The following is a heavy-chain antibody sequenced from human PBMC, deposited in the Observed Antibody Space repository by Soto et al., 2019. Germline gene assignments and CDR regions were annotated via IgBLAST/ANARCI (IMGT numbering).Heavy chain of an antibody. J-gene: IGHJ4*02. D-gene: IGHD2-15*01. Sequence: QVQLVQSGAEVKKPGASVKVSCKASGYTFTGYYMHWVRQAPGQGLEWMGWINPNSGGTNYAQKFQGWVPMTRDTSISTAYMELSRLRSDDTAVYYCARALAATPTWGFDYWGQGTLVTVSS. CDR3: ARALAATPTWGFDY. CDR2: INPNSGGT. CDR1: GYTFTGYY. V-gene: IGHV1-2*04.